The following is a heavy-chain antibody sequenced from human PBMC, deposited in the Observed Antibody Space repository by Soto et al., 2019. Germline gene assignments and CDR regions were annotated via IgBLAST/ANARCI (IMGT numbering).Heavy chain of an antibody. CDR2: ISAYNGNT. V-gene: IGHV1-18*01. CDR1: GYTFTSYG. CDR3: ARFQITIFGVPYPGDYYYMDV. J-gene: IGHJ6*03. Sequence: ASVKVSCKASGYTFTSYGISWVRQAPGQGLEWMGWISAYNGNTNYAQKLQGRVTMTTDTSTSTAYMELRSLRSDDTAVYYCARFQITIFGVPYPGDYYYMDVWGKGTTVTVSS. D-gene: IGHD3-3*01.